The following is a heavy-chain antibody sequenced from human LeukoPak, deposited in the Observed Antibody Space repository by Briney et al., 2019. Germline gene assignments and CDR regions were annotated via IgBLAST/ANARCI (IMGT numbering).Heavy chain of an antibody. J-gene: IGHJ4*02. V-gene: IGHV4-31*03. CDR2: IYYSGST. CDR3: ARDLRHYDILTGKVD. D-gene: IGHD3-9*01. Sequence: SETLSLTCTVSGGSISSGGYYWSWIRQHPGKGLEWIAYIYYSGSTYYNPSLKSRVTISVDTSKNQFSLKLSSVTAADTAVYYCARDLRHYDILTGKVDWGQGTLVTVCS. CDR1: GGSISSGGYY.